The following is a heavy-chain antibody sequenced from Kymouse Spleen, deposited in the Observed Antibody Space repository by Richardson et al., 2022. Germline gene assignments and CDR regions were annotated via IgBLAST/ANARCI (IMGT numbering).Heavy chain of an antibody. J-gene: IGHJ6*02. CDR1: GFTFDDYG. CDR3: ASSYGSGSYDYYGMDV. D-gene: IGHD3-10*01. Sequence: EVQLVESGGGVVRPGGSLRLSCAASGFTFDDYGMSWVRQAPGKGLEWVSGINWNGGSTGYADSVKGRFTISRDNAKNSLYLQMNSLRAEDTALYYCASSYGSGSYDYYGMDVWGQGTTVTVSS. V-gene: IGHV3-20*d01. CDR2: INWNGGST.